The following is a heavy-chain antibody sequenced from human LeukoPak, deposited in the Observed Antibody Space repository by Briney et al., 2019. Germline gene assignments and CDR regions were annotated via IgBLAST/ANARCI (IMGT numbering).Heavy chain of an antibody. D-gene: IGHD6-19*01. CDR1: GFSFSAYG. CDR2: ISSSSSYI. Sequence: GGSLRLSCAASGFSFSAYGMNWVRQSPGKGLEWVSSISSSSSYIYYADSVKGRFTISRDNAKNSLYLRMNSPRAEDTAVYYCARRIVAGTLDYWGQGTLVTVSS. V-gene: IGHV3-21*01. J-gene: IGHJ4*02. CDR3: ARRIVAGTLDY.